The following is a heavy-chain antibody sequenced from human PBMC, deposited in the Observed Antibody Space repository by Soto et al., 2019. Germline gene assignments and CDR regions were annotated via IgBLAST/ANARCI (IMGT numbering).Heavy chain of an antibody. J-gene: IGHJ6*02. D-gene: IGHD2-2*01. CDR3: AREHMAAAIYYYYGMDV. Sequence: QVQLVESGGGVVQPGRSLRLSCAASGFTFSSYGMHWVRQAPGKGLEWVAVIWYDGSNKYYADSVKGRFTISRDNSKNTLYLQMNSLRAEDTAVYYCAREHMAAAIYYYYGMDVWGQGTTVTVSS. CDR1: GFTFSSYG. CDR2: IWYDGSNK. V-gene: IGHV3-33*01.